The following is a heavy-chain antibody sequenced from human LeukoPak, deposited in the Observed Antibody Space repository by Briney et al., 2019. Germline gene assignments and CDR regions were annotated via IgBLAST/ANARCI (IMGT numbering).Heavy chain of an antibody. CDR2: IRSDSSTI. CDR3: ARASGTTWGLFDY. J-gene: IGHJ4*02. Sequence: GGSLRLSCAASGFTFSSYTMNWVRQAPGKGLGWISYIRSDSSTIYYADSVRGRFTISRDNAKNSLYLQMNSLRAEDTAVYYCARASGTTWGLFDYWGQGTLVTVSS. V-gene: IGHV3-48*01. CDR1: GFTFSSYT. D-gene: IGHD1-1*01.